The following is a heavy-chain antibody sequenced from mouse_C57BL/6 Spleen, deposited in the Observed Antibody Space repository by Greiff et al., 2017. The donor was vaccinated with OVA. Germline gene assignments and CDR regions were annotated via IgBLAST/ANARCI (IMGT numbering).Heavy chain of an antibody. CDR2: IDPSDSET. CDR1: GYTFTSYW. V-gene: IGHV1-52*01. Sequence: QVQLQQPGAELVRPGSSVKLSCKASGYTFTSYWMHWVKQRPIQGLDWIGNIDPSDSETHYNQKFKDKATLTVDKSSSTAYMQLSSLTSEDSAVYYCARDGNYWFDYWGQGTTLTVSS. CDR3: ARDGNYWFDY. J-gene: IGHJ2*01. D-gene: IGHD2-1*01.